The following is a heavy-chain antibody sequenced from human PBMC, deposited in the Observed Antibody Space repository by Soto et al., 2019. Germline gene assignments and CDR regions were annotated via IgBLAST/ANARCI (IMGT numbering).Heavy chain of an antibody. Sequence: EVQLLESGGGLVQPGGSLRLSCAASGFTFSSYAMSWVRQAPGKGLEWVAAISGSGGRTYYADSVKGRFTISRDNSKNTLYLQMNSLRAEDTAVYYCAKEVEYSSSWSDIDYWGQGTLVTVSS. CDR1: GFTFSSYA. D-gene: IGHD6-13*01. CDR2: ISGSGGRT. J-gene: IGHJ4*02. CDR3: AKEVEYSSSWSDIDY. V-gene: IGHV3-23*01.